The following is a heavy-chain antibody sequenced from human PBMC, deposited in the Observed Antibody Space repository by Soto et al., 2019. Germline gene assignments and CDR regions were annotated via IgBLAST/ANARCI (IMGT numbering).Heavy chain of an antibody. CDR1: GYGFTNND. V-gene: IGHV1-8*01. J-gene: IGHJ5*02. CDR2: MNPGSGDT. CDR3: ARMETFGSLNWFDP. Sequence: ASVKVSCKASGYGFTNNDVSWVRQATGQGLEWMGWMNPGSGDTGYAQKFQGRVTMTRDISIATAYMELSSLRSDDTAIYYCARMETFGSLNWFDPWGKGTLVTVSS. D-gene: IGHD3-16*01.